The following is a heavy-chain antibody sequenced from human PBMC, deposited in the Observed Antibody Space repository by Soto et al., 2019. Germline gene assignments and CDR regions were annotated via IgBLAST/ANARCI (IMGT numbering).Heavy chain of an antibody. J-gene: IGHJ5*02. D-gene: IGHD6-13*01. CDR2: ISGSGGST. CDR1: GFTFSSYA. CDR3: ASAPGYSSSGNWFEP. Sequence: GGSLRLSCAASGFTFSSYAMSWVRQAPGKGLEWVSAISGSGGSTYYADSVKGRFTISRDNSKNTLYLQMNSLRAEDTAVYYCASAPGYSSSGNWFEPWGQGTLVTVSS. V-gene: IGHV3-23*01.